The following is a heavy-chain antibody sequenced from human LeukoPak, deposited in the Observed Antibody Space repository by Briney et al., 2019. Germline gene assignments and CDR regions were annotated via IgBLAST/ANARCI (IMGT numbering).Heavy chain of an antibody. CDR3: ASGGISGDY. Sequence: GASVKVSCKASGYTFTDYYMHRVRQAPGQGLEWVGCINPNSGGTNYAQKFQGRVTVTRDASITTTYMELSRLKSDDTAVYYCASGGISGDYWGQGTLVTVSS. CDR1: GYTFTDYY. V-gene: IGHV1-2*02. D-gene: IGHD3-10*01. CDR2: INPNSGGT. J-gene: IGHJ4*02.